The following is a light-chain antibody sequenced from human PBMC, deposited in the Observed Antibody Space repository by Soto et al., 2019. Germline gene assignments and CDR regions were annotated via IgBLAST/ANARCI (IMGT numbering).Light chain of an antibody. V-gene: IGKV3-15*01. CDR3: QQSSAWPLIT. CDR1: QRFSSY. J-gene: IGKJ5*01. Sequence: EIGMTQSPATLSVSPGERATLSCRASQRFSSYFAWYQQKPGQAPRLLIYGPSPRATGIPARFSGSGSGTELTHTISSLQSEDFAVYYCQQSSAWPLITFGQGTRLQIK. CDR2: GPS.